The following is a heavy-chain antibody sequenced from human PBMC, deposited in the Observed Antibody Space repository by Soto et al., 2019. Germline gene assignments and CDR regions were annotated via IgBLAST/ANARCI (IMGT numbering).Heavy chain of an antibody. Sequence: QVHLVQSGAEVKKPGASVKVSCKASGYTFTSYGITWVRQAPGQGLEWMGWISAHNGNTDYAQKLYGRVIVTRDTSTSTADMELRSLRSDDPAVYYCARGRYGDYWGQGALVTGSS. CDR1: GYTFTSYG. V-gene: IGHV1-18*01. D-gene: IGHD1-1*01. CDR2: ISAHNGNT. J-gene: IGHJ4*02. CDR3: ARGRYGDY.